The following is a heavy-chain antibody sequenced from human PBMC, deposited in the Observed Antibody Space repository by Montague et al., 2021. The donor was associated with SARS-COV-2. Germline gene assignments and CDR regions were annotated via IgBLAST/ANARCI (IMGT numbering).Heavy chain of an antibody. J-gene: IGHJ6*03. CDR1: GGSFSVYY. V-gene: IGHV4-34*01. CDR3: ARMRFFDWPPHYYMDV. CDR2: INHSGST. Sequence: ETLSLTCAVYGGSFSVYYWSWIRQPPGKGLEWIGEINHSGSTNYNPSLKSRVTISVDTPKNQVSLKLSSVTAADTAVYYCARMRFFDWPPHYYMDVWGKGTTVTVSS. D-gene: IGHD3-9*01.